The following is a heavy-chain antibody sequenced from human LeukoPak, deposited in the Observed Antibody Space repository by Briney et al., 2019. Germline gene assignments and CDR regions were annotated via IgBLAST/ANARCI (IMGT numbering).Heavy chain of an antibody. V-gene: IGHV4-39*01. J-gene: IGHJ4*02. D-gene: IGHD3-10*01. CDR2: IYYSGST. CDR1: GGSISSNSYY. CDR3: ARTRYYYNSRSYGAPYYFDY. Sequence: SETLSLTCAVSGGSISSNSYYWGWIPQPPGKGLEWIGCIYYSGSTYYNPSLKSRVTISVDTSKNQFSLKLSPVTAADTAVYYCARTRYYYNSRSYGAPYYFDYWGQGTLVTVSS.